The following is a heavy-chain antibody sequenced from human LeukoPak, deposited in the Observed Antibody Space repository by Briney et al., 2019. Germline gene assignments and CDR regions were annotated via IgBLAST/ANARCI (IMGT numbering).Heavy chain of an antibody. J-gene: IGHJ5*02. CDR1: GFTFSSYS. CDR2: ISSSSSTI. Sequence: TGGSLRLSCAASGFTFSSYSMTWVRQAPGKGLEWVSYISSSSSTIYYADSVKGRFTISRDNAKNSLYLQMNSLRDEDTAVYYCARDPVGDTAMVWFDPWGQGTLVTVSS. CDR3: ARDPVGDTAMVWFDP. D-gene: IGHD5-18*01. V-gene: IGHV3-48*02.